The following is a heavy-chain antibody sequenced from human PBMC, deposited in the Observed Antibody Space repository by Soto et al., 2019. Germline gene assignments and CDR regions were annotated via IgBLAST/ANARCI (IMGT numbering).Heavy chain of an antibody. CDR1: GYTFTSYD. CDR2: MNPNSGNT. Sequence: GASVKVSCKASGYTFTSYDINWVRQATGQGLEWMGWMNPNSGNTGYAQKFQGRVTMTRNTSISTAYMELSSLRSEDTAVYYCARGARFWSGSLRSYYYYYMDVWGKGTTVTVSS. J-gene: IGHJ6*03. D-gene: IGHD3-3*01. CDR3: ARGARFWSGSLRSYYYYYMDV. V-gene: IGHV1-8*01.